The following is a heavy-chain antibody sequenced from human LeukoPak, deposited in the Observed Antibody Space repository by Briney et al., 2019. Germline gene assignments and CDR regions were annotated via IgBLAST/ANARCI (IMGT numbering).Heavy chain of an antibody. V-gene: IGHV1-46*01. CDR3: ASVYKYGMDV. CDR2: VNPSGGST. J-gene: IGHJ6*02. CDR1: GYTLTSYY. Sequence: ASVKVSCKASGYTLTSYYLHWVRQAPGQGLEWMAIVNPSGGSTSHAQKFQGRVTMTRDTSASTVYMELSSLRSEDTAVYYCASVYKYGMDVWGQGTTVTVSS.